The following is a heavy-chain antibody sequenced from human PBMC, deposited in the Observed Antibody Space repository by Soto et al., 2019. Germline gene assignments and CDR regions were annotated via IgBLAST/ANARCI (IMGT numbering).Heavy chain of an antibody. CDR2: IYHSGST. J-gene: IGHJ4*02. V-gene: IGHV4-30-2*01. Sequence: QLQLQESGSGLVKPSQTLSLTCAVSGGSISSGGYSWSWIRQPPGKGLEWIGYIYHSGSTYYNPSLKSRVTISVDRSKNQFSLKLSSVTAADTAVYYCARGMGNYDSSGYYYFYYWGQGTLVTFSS. D-gene: IGHD3-22*01. CDR3: ARGMGNYDSSGYYYFYY. CDR1: GGSISSGGYS.